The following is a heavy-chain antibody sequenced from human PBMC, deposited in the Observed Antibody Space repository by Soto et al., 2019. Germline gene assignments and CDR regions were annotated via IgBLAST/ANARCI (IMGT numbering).Heavy chain of an antibody. V-gene: IGHV1-58*01. CDR3: AVLYSSSWYEGPYYYYGMDV. Sequence: SVKVSCKASGFTFTSSAVQWVRQARGQRLEWIGWIVVGSGNTNYAQKFQERVTITRDMSTSTAYMELSSLRSEDTAVYYCAVLYSSSWYEGPYYYYGMDVWGQGTTVTVSS. D-gene: IGHD6-13*01. CDR2: IVVGSGNT. J-gene: IGHJ6*02. CDR1: GFTFTSSA.